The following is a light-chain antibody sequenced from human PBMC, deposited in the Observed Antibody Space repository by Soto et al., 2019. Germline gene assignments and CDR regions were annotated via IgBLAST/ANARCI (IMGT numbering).Light chain of an antibody. CDR2: DAS. J-gene: IGKJ1*01. V-gene: IGKV3-20*01. CDR3: HHYGTSPST. CDR1: QTLSTSY. Sequence: IVLTQSPGALSLSPGERATLSGRASQTLSTSYLAWYQQKPDQAPRLLIYDASSRATGIPDRFSGSGSGTDFTLTISRLEPEDFAVYYCHHYGTSPSTFGHGTKVEIK.